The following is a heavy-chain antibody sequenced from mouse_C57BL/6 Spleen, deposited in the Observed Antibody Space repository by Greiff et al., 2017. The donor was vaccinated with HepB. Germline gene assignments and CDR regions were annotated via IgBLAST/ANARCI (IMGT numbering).Heavy chain of an antibody. Sequence: EVQLVESGGGLVKPGGSLKLSCAASGFTFSDYGMHWVRQAPEKGLEWVAYISSGSSTIYYADTVKGRFTISRDKAKNTLFLQMTRLGSEDTAMYYCAREGDYRTPMDYLGQGTSVTVSS. CDR2: ISSGSSTI. D-gene: IGHD2-4*01. V-gene: IGHV5-17*01. CDR3: AREGDYRTPMDY. J-gene: IGHJ4*01. CDR1: GFTFSDYG.